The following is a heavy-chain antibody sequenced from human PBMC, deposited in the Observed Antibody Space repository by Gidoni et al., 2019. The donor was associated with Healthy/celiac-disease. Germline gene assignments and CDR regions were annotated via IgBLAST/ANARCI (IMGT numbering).Heavy chain of an antibody. CDR2: ISSSSSYT. J-gene: IGHJ3*02. Sequence: QVQLVESGGGLVKPGGSLRLSCAASGFTFSDYYMSWIRQAPGKGLEWVSYISSSSSYTNYADSVKGRFTISRDNAKNSLYLQMNSLRAEDTAVYYCARPSHLDAFDIWGQGTMVTVSS. CDR1: GFTFSDYY. CDR3: ARPSHLDAFDI. V-gene: IGHV3-11*06.